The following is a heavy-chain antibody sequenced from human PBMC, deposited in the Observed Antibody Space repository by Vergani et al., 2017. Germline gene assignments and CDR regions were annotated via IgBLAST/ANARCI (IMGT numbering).Heavy chain of an antibody. CDR2: IYTSGST. CDR3: ASGVLVGAKALQH. J-gene: IGHJ1*01. Sequence: QVQLQESGPGLVKPSQTLSLTCTVSGGSISSGSYYWSWIRQPAGKGLEWIGRIYTSGSTNYDPSLKSRVTISVDTSKNQFSLKLSSVTAADTAVYYCASGVLVGAKALQHWGQGTLVTVSS. V-gene: IGHV4-61*02. D-gene: IGHD1-26*01. CDR1: GGSISSGSYY.